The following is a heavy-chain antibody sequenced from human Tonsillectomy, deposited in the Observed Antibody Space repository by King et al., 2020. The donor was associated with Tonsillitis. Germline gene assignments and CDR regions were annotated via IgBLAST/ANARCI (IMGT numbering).Heavy chain of an antibody. CDR3: ARGCGGDWHRYFDL. CDR1: GGSISSYY. CDR2: IYYSGST. D-gene: IGHD2-21*02. V-gene: IGHV4-59*01. Sequence: VQLQESGPGLVKPSETLSLTCTVSGGSISSYYWSWIRQPPGKGLEWIGYIYYSGSTNYNPSLKSRVTISVDTSKNQFSLKLSSVTAADTAVYYCARGCGGDWHRYFDLWGRGTLVTVSS. J-gene: IGHJ2*01.